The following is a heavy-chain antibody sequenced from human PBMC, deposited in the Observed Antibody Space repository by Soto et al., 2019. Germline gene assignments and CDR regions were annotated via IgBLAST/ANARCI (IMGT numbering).Heavy chain of an antibody. D-gene: IGHD6-13*01. CDR2: TRSKAYGGTT. Sequence: GGSLRLSCTTSGFTFGDYAMSWSRQAPGKGLEWVGVTRSKAYGGTTDYAASVKGRFTISRDDSKSIAYLQMNSLKSEDTGVYYCTKYTYTSRYAYYGMDVWGHGTTVTVSS. CDR1: GFTFGDYA. J-gene: IGHJ6*02. V-gene: IGHV3-49*03. CDR3: TKYTYTSRYAYYGMDV.